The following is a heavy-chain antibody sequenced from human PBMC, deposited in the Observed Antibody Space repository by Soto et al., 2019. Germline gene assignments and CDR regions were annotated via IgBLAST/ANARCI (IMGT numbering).Heavy chain of an antibody. CDR1: GFTFSNAW. Sequence: GGSLRLSCAASGFTFSNAWMNWVRQAPGKGLEWVGRIKSKTDGGTTDYAAPVKGRFTISRDDSKNTLYLQMNSLKTEDTAVYYCTTRHDFWSGYYTGAFDIWGQGTMVTVSS. CDR3: TTRHDFWSGYYTGAFDI. J-gene: IGHJ3*02. CDR2: IKSKTDGGTT. V-gene: IGHV3-15*07. D-gene: IGHD3-3*01.